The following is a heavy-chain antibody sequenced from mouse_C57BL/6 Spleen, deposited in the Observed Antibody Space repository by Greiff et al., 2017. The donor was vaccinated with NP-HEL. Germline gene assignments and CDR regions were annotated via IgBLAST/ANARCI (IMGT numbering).Heavy chain of an antibody. J-gene: IGHJ3*01. CDR1: GFNFKDDY. D-gene: IGHD4-1*01. CDR3: TTPTGSFFAY. Sequence: EVQLQQSGAELVRPGASVKLSCTASGFNFKDDYMHWVKQRPEQGLEWIGWIDPENGDTEYASKFQGKATITADTSSNTAYLQLSSLTSEDTAVYYCTTPTGSFFAYWGQGTLVTVSA. CDR2: IDPENGDT. V-gene: IGHV14-4*01.